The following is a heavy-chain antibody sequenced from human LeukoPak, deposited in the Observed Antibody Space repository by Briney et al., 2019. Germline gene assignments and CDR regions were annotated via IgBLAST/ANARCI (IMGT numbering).Heavy chain of an antibody. CDR3: ARAKYDSSGYYFSY. J-gene: IGHJ4*02. V-gene: IGHV3-21*01. CDR1: GFTFSSYS. D-gene: IGHD3-22*01. Sequence: GGSLRLSCAASGFTFSSYSMNWVRQAPGKGLEWVSSISSSSINIYYADSVKGRFTISRDNAKNSLYLQMNSLSAEDTAVYYCARAKYDSSGYYFSYWGQGTLVTVSS. CDR2: ISSSSINI.